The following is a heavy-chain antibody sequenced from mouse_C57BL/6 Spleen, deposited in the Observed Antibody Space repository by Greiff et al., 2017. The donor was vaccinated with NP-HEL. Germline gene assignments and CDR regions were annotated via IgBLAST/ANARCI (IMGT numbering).Heavy chain of an antibody. J-gene: IGHJ4*01. Sequence: VKLMESGPGLVQPSQSLSITCTVSGFSLTSYGVHWVRQPPGKGLEWLGVIWSGGSTDYNAAFISRLSISKDNSKSQVFFKMNSLQADDTAIYYCAKNCPYTYYAMDYWGQGTSVTVSS. CDR1: GFSLTSYG. V-gene: IGHV2-4*01. CDR3: AKNCPYTYYAMDY. D-gene: IGHD2-12*01. CDR2: IWSGGST.